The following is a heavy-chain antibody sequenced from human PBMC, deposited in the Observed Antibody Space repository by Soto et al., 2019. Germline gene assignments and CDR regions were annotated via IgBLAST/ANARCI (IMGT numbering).Heavy chain of an antibody. CDR1: GFSLSTGGVG. CDR3: AHSRCGGDCLQSYSSHYYYGVDV. J-gene: IGHJ6*02. D-gene: IGHD2-21*02. CDR2: IYCDDDK. Sequence: QITLKESGPTLVKPTQTLTLTCTFSGFSLSTGGVGVGWIRQPPGKALEWLALIYCDDDKRYSPSLKSRLTITKDTSKNQVVLTMTNMDPVDTATYYCAHSRCGGDCLQSYSSHYYYGVDVWGQGTTVTVSS. V-gene: IGHV2-5*02.